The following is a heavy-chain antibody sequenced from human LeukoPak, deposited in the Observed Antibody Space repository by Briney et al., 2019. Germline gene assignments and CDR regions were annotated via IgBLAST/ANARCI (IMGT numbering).Heavy chain of an antibody. V-gene: IGHV4-59*10. J-gene: IGHJ4*02. Sequence: PSETLSLTCAVYGGSFSGYYWSWIRQPAGKGLEWIGRIYTSGSTNYNPSLKSRVTISVDTSKNQFSLKLSSVTAADTAVYYCARLPNGGWPVWGQGTLVTVSS. CDR2: IYTSGST. CDR1: GGSFSGYY. D-gene: IGHD6-19*01. CDR3: ARLPNGGWPV.